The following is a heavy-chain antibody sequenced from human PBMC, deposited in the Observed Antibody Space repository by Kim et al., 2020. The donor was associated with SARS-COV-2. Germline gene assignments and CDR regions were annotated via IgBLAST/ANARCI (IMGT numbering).Heavy chain of an antibody. V-gene: IGHV3-15*01. Sequence: GGSLRLSCAASGFTFINAWMNWVRQAPGKGLEWVGRIKSKTDGGTTDYAAPVKGRFTISRDDSKDTLFLQMTSLETDDTAVYYCTTVFGTYIQGFFDYWGQGTLVTVSS. D-gene: IGHD1-26*01. CDR3: TTVFGTYIQGFFDY. CDR2: IKSKTDGGTT. CDR1: GFTFINAW. J-gene: IGHJ4*02.